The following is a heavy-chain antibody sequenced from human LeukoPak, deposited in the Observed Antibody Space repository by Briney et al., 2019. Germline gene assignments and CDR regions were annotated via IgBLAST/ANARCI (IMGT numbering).Heavy chain of an antibody. V-gene: IGHV3-21*01. J-gene: IGHJ4*02. CDR3: AREGVVPAAN. Sequence: GGSLRLSCAASGCTFSSYSMNWVRQAPGKGLVWVSSISSSSSYIYYADSVKGRFTISRDNAKNSLYLQMNSLRAEDTAVYYCAREGVVPAANWGQGTLVTVSS. CDR1: GCTFSSYS. CDR2: ISSSSSYI. D-gene: IGHD2-2*01.